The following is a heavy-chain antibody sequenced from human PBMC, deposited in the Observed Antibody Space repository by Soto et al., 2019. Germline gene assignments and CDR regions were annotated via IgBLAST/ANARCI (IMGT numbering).Heavy chain of an antibody. V-gene: IGHV3-30-3*01. Sequence: PWGSLRLSCAASGFTFSSYAMHWFRQAPGKGLEWVAVISYDGSNKYYADSVKGRFTISRDNSKNTLYLQMSSLRAEDTAVYYCAREPTPNLDVYYYYYGMDVWGQGTTVTVTS. J-gene: IGHJ6*02. CDR1: GFTFSSYA. CDR3: AREPTPNLDVYYYYYGMDV. CDR2: ISYDGSNK.